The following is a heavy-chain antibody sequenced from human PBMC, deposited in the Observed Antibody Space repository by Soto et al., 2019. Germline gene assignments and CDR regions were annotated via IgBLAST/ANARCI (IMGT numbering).Heavy chain of an antibody. V-gene: IGHV1-46*01. CDR3: ARSSGGNFGIIIEGTNWFAS. D-gene: IGHD1-26*01. CDR1: RDTFTSYY. J-gene: IGHJ5*01. CDR2: INPHGGST. Sequence: ASVKVSCKAPRDTFTSYYINWVRQAPGEGLEWMGVINPHGGSTAYAQKFKGRVTLTRDTSASTVYMEVSSLASEDTAMYYCARSSGGNFGIIIEGTNWFASWGQGTLVTVSS.